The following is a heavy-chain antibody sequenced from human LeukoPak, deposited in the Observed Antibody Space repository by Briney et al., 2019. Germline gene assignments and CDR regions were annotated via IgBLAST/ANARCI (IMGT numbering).Heavy chain of an antibody. V-gene: IGHV4-59*01. D-gene: IGHD4-17*01. CDR1: GDSLCSYY. CDR3: ARDSTTRTTVTTYYYYGMDV. CDR2: IFYSGST. Sequence: PSQTLSLTCTVSGDSLCSYYWSWIRQPPGRGLEWIVYIFYSGSTNYNPALKSRVTISVDTSKNQFSLKLSSVTAADTAVYYCARDSTTRTTVTTYYYYGMDVWGQGTTVTVSS. J-gene: IGHJ6*02.